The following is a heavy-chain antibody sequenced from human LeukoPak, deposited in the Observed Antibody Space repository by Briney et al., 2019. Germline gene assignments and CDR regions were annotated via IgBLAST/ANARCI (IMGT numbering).Heavy chain of an antibody. D-gene: IGHD4-17*01. V-gene: IGHV4-39*07. J-gene: IGHJ4*02. CDR2: IYYSGST. Sequence: SQTLSLTCTASGGSISSSSYYWGWIRQPPGKGLEWIGSIYYSGSTYYNPSLKSRVTISVDTSKNQFSLKLSSVTAADTAVYYCARGQNSPTVTTAPDYWGQGTLVTVSS. CDR1: GGSISSSSYY. CDR3: ARGQNSPTVTTAPDY.